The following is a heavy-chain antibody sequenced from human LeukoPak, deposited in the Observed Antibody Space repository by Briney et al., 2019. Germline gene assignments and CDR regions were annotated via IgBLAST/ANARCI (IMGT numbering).Heavy chain of an antibody. CDR2: TSSDLNVK. J-gene: IGHJ4*02. Sequence: GRSLRLSCSASGFTFRNYVIHWVRQAPGKGLEWVAVTSSDLNVKIYADSVKGRFTISRDNSRSTLYLQMNSLRPEDTAIYYCAREGYYGSGSPPSLYFDYWGQETLVTVSS. V-gene: IGHV3-30-3*01. CDR1: GFTFRNYV. CDR3: AREGYYGSGSPPSLYFDY. D-gene: IGHD3-10*01.